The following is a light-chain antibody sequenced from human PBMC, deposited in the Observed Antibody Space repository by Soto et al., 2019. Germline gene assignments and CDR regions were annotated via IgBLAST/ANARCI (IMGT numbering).Light chain of an antibody. CDR2: GAS. Sequence: DILMTQSPVTLSVSPGESATLSCRASQSVAYNLAWYQQKPGQAPRLLIYGASTRATDIPARFSGSGFGTEFTLTINSLQSEDFAVYYCQQYNDWPPYTFGQGTKLHIK. V-gene: IGKV3-15*01. CDR3: QQYNDWPPYT. J-gene: IGKJ2*01. CDR1: QSVAYN.